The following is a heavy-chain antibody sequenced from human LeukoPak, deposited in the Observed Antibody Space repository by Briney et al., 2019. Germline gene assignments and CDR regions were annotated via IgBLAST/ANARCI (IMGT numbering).Heavy chain of an antibody. CDR3: ARGRGLRELLINDY. Sequence: KPSETLSLTCAVYGGSFSGYYWSWIRQPPGKGLEWIGEINHSGSTNYKPSLKSRVTISVDTSKDQFSLKLSSVTAADTAVYYCARGRGLRELLINDYWGRGTLVTVSS. J-gene: IGHJ4*02. CDR2: INHSGST. D-gene: IGHD1-26*01. V-gene: IGHV4-34*01. CDR1: GGSFSGYY.